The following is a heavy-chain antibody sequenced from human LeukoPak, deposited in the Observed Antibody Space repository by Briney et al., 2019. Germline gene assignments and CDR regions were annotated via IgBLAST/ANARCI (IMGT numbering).Heavy chain of an antibody. Sequence: SETLSLTCTVSGGSISSYYWSWIRQPPGRGLEWIGYIYYSGSTNYNPSLKSRVTISVDTSKNQFSLKLSSVTAADTAVYYCARDPNGWGLDYWGQGTPVTVSS. D-gene: IGHD1-26*01. CDR3: ARDPNGWGLDY. CDR2: IYYSGST. CDR1: GGSISSYY. V-gene: IGHV4-59*12. J-gene: IGHJ4*02.